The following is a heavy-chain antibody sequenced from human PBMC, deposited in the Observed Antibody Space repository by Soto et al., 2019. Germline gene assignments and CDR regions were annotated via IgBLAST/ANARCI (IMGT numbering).Heavy chain of an antibody. D-gene: IGHD6-19*01. CDR2: ISGGGVST. Sequence: PGGSLRLSCAASGFTFSSYAMSWVRQSPGKGLEWVSAISGGGVSTYYADSVKGRFTISRDNSKNTVYLQMNSLRAEDTAVYYRAKMLAVAGFDFWGQGTLVTVSS. J-gene: IGHJ4*02. CDR1: GFTFSSYA. CDR3: AKMLAVAGFDF. V-gene: IGHV3-23*01.